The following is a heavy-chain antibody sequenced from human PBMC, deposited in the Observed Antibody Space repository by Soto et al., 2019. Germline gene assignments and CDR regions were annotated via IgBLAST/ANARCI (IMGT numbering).Heavy chain of an antibody. Sequence: ETLSLTCSVSGGSITSIPSFWGWIRQPPGKGLEWIATVSYSGSTYYNPSLQSRVTISVDTSKNQFSLTVTSVTAADTAVYYCARRIVATETFDDWGQGSLVTVSS. V-gene: IGHV4-39*01. J-gene: IGHJ4*02. D-gene: IGHD5-12*01. CDR3: ARRIVATETFDD. CDR1: GGSITSIPSF. CDR2: VSYSGST.